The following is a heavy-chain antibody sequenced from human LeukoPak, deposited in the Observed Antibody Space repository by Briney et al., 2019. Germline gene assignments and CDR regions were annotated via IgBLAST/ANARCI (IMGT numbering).Heavy chain of an antibody. J-gene: IGHJ4*02. Sequence: SETLSLTCTVSGGSISSYYWTWIRQPPGKGLEWIGSISYSGSTYYNPSVKSRVTISVDKSRNLFSLTLSSVTAADTAVYYCATGARVSAFWGQGTLVTVSS. V-gene: IGHV4-59*05. D-gene: IGHD1-1*01. CDR3: ATGARVSAF. CDR2: ISYSGST. CDR1: GGSISSYY.